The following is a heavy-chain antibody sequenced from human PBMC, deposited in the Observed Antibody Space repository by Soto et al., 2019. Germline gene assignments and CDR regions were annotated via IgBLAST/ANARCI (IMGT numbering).Heavy chain of an antibody. CDR3: ARVVYCSGGSCYSRRAFDI. V-gene: IGHV1-69*12. J-gene: IGHJ3*02. D-gene: IGHD2-15*01. CDR1: GGTFSSYA. CDR2: IIPIFGTA. Sequence: QVQLVQSGAEVKKPGSSVKVSCKASGGTFSSYAISWVRQAPGQGLEWMGGIIPIFGTANYAQKFQGRVMITADESTSTAYMELSSLRSEDTAVYYCARVVYCSGGSCYSRRAFDIWGQGTMVTVSS.